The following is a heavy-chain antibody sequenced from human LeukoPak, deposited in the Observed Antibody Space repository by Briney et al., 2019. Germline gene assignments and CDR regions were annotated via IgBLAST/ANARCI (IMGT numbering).Heavy chain of an antibody. V-gene: IGHV3-23*01. Sequence: GGSLRLSCAASGFTFSSFAMTWVRQAPGKGLEWVSGFDGNGPNTYYADSVKGRWTISRDNSGNTLYLEMNSLRPEDTAIYYCAKPRTTGLGWAQFDYWGQGPLVTVSS. CDR3: AKPRTTGLGWAQFDY. CDR1: GFTFSSFA. J-gene: IGHJ4*02. D-gene: IGHD2-8*02. CDR2: FDGNGPNT.